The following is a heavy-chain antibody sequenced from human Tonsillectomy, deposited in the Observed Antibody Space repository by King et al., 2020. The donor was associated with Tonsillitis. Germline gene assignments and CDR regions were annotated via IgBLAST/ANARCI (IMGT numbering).Heavy chain of an antibody. J-gene: IGHJ2*01. D-gene: IGHD3-10*01. V-gene: IGHV4-59*01. CDR1: GGSISSYY. Sequence: VQLQESGPGLVKPSETLSLTYTVSGGSISSYYWSWIRQPPGKGLEWIGYIYYSGSTNYNPSLKSRVTISVDTSKNQFSLKLSSVTAADTAVYYCARGSRGRPDWYFDLWGRGTLVTVSS. CDR2: IYYSGST. CDR3: ARGSRGRPDWYFDL.